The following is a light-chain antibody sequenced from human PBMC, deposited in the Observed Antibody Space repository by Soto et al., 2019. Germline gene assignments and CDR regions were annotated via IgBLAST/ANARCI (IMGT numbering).Light chain of an antibody. J-gene: IGKJ1*01. CDR1: QSISNR. CDR2: DAA. CDR3: QHYGGMWA. Sequence: DIQMTQSPSTLSASVGDRVTITCRASQSISNRLAWYQQKLGKAPKVVIYDAASLESGVPSRFSGSGSGTEFILTINSLQPDDFATYCCQHYGGMWAFGQGTKVDIK. V-gene: IGKV1-5*01.